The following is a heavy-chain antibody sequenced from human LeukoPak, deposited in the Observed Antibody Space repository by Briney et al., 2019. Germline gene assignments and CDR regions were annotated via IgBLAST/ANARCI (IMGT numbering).Heavy chain of an antibody. CDR3: AVVGGSYGRGNFDF. CDR2: ISGSGDST. D-gene: IGHD1-26*01. J-gene: IGHJ4*02. V-gene: IGHV3-23*01. Sequence: GGSLRLSCAASGFTFSNYAMSWVRQAPGKGLEWGSAISGSGDSTYYANSVKGRFTISRDNSKNTLYLQMNSLRVEDTAVYYCAVVGGSYGRGNFDFWGQGTLVTVSS. CDR1: GFTFSNYA.